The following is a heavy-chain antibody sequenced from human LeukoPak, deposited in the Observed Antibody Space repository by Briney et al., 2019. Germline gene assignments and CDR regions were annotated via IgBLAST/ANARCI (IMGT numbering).Heavy chain of an antibody. Sequence: PGGSLRLSCAASGFTFSSYGMHWVRQAPGKGLEWVAVISYDGSNKYYADSVKGRFTISRDNSKNTLYLQMNSLRAEDTAVYYCARDLFPSTGYSSSWFDPWGQGTLVTVSS. V-gene: IGHV3-30*03. CDR3: ARDLFPSTGYSSSWFDP. CDR1: GFTFSSYG. J-gene: IGHJ5*02. D-gene: IGHD6-13*01. CDR2: ISYDGSNK.